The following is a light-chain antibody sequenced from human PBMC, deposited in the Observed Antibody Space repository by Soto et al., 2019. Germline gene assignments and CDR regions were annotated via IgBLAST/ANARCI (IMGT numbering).Light chain of an antibody. V-gene: IGKV3-15*01. J-gene: IGKJ1*01. CDR3: QQYNNWPRT. Sequence: EIVLTQSPATLSVSPGERATLSCRASQRVSSNLAWYQQKPGQAPRFRIYDASARATGVPATFSGSGSGTEFTLTISSLQSEDFAVYYCQQYNNWPRTFGQGTKVDSK. CDR1: QRVSSN. CDR2: DAS.